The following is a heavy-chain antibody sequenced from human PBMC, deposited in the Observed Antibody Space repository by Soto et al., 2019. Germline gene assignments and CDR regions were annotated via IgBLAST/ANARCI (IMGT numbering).Heavy chain of an antibody. CDR2: IKSKTDGGTT. D-gene: IGHD6-25*01. CDR1: GFTFSNAW. V-gene: IGHV3-15*01. J-gene: IGHJ4*02. Sequence: GGSLRLSCAASGFTFSNAWMSWVRQAPGKGLEWVGRIKSKTDGGTTDYAAPVKGRFTISRDDSKNTLYLQMNSLKTEDTAVYYCTTDPTDGNGWLFDYWGRGTLVPVSS. CDR3: TTDPTDGNGWLFDY.